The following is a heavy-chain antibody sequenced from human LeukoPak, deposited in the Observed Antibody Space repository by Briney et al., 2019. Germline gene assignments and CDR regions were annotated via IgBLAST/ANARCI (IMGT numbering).Heavy chain of an antibody. Sequence: GGSLRLSCAASGFTVSSDYMNWVRQAPGKGLEWVSSISSSSSYIYYADSVKGRFTISRDNARNSLYLQMNSLRAEDTAVYYCARDSSRMITMVRGGWFDPWGQGTLVTVSS. CDR3: ARDSSRMITMVRGGWFDP. CDR1: GFTVSSDY. V-gene: IGHV3-21*01. J-gene: IGHJ5*02. CDR2: ISSSSSYI. D-gene: IGHD3-10*01.